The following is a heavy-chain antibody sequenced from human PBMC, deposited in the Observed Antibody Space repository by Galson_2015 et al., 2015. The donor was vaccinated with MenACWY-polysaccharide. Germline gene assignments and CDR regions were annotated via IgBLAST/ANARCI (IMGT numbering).Heavy chain of an antibody. D-gene: IGHD2-15*01. CDR1: GGSISSSNYY. Sequence: SETLSLTCPVSGGSISSSNYYWGWIRQSPEKGLEWIGTISYSGSTYYNPSLKSRVTISVDTSKNQFSLKLSSVTAADTAVYYCASRLAQVGIAGYGYGMDVWGQGTTVTVSS. CDR3: ASRLAQVGIAGYGYGMDV. J-gene: IGHJ6*02. CDR2: ISYSGST. V-gene: IGHV4-39*01.